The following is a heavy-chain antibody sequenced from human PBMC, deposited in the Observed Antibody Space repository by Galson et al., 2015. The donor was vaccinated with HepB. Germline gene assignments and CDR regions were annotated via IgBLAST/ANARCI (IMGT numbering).Heavy chain of an antibody. CDR2: IKEDGSEK. D-gene: IGHD3-10*01. V-gene: IGHV3-7*05. CDR1: GFTVSSNY. Sequence: SLRLSCAASGFTVSSNYMSWVRQAPGKGLEWVANIKEDGSEKNYVDSVKGRFTIARDNAKNSLYLQMNSLRAEDTAVYYCARVKRGEWYSFYYYGMDVWGRGTTVTVSS. CDR3: ARVKRGEWYSFYYYGMDV. J-gene: IGHJ6*02.